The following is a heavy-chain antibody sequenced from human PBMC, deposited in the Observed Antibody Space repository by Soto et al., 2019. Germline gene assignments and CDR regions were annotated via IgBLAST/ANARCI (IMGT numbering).Heavy chain of an antibody. CDR1: GFTFSDYY. Sequence: PGGSPRLSCAASGFTFSDYYMSWIRQAPGKGVGWVSYISSSGSTIYYADSVKGRFTISRDNAKNSLYLQMNSLRAEDTAVYYCARDRPTDGYGDYVDPGGDYWGQGTLVTVSS. CDR3: ARDRPTDGYGDYVDPGGDY. D-gene: IGHD4-17*01. J-gene: IGHJ4*02. CDR2: ISSSGSTI. V-gene: IGHV3-11*01.